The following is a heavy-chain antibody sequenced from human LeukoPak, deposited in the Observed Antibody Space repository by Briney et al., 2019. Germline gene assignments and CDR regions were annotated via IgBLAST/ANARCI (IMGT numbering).Heavy chain of an antibody. J-gene: IGHJ4*02. V-gene: IGHV1-18*01. CDR1: GYILNNYG. CDR2: ISTYSGNT. CDR3: ARDTDWDNSGWFHFLDH. Sequence: ASVTVSYTASGYILNNYGISWVRQAPGHGLEWLGWISTYSGNTEYAQKFRGRVTVTTDMSTSTAYMELRSLRSDDTAMYSCARDTDWDNSGWFHFLDHWGQGTLVTVSS. D-gene: IGHD6-19*01.